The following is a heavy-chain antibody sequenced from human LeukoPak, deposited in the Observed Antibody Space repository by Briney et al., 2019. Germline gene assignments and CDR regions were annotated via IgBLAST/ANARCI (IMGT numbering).Heavy chain of an antibody. D-gene: IGHD3-16*01. J-gene: IGHJ3*02. CDR2: ISSSGSAV. V-gene: IGHV3-48*03. CDR1: GFTFSSYE. CDR3: VQLGEKKNDVFDI. Sequence: GGSLRLSCAASGFTFSSYEMNWVRQAPGKGLEWVSYISSSGSAVYYADSVKGRFIISRDNARNYLYLQMHSLSAEDAALYYCVQLGEKKNDVFDIGGKGTLVTVS.